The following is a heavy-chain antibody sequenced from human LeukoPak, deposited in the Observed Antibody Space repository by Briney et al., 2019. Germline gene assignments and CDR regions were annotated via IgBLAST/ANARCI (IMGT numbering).Heavy chain of an antibody. CDR1: GGTFSSYA. CDR3: AREGVRATSRFGY. D-gene: IGHD1-26*01. J-gene: IGHJ4*02. V-gene: IGHV1-69*05. CDR2: IISISVTA. Sequence: SVKVSCKASGGTFSSYAISWVRQAPGQRLEWMGRIISISVTAHSAQKSQSGDTITTEASTSTRYMVLCSLRSEDTGVYNSAREGVRATSRFGYWGRGSLVTV.